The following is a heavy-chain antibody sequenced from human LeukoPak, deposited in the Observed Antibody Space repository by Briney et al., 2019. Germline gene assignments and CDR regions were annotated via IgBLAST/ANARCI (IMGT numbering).Heavy chain of an antibody. CDR1: GYTFTGYY. D-gene: IGHD1-14*01. CDR2: INPNSGGT. J-gene: IGHJ4*02. V-gene: IGHV1-2*02. Sequence: ASVKVSCKASGYTFTGYYMHWVRQAPGQGLEWMGWINPNSGGTNFAQKFQGRVTMTRDTSISTAYMELSRLRSDDTAVHYCARDEPDLARDFDYWGQGTLVTVSS. CDR3: ARDEPDLARDFDY.